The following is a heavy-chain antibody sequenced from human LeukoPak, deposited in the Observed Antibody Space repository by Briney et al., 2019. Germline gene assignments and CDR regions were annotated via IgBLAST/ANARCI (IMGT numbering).Heavy chain of an antibody. V-gene: IGHV4-38-2*02. Sequence: SETLSLTXTVSGYSINSGYYWGWIRQPPGKRLEWIGSIYHSGSTYYNPSLKRRVTISLDTSKNQFSLKLSSVTAADTAVYYCARDGTWHSSSWYSTWFDPWGQGTLVTVSS. D-gene: IGHD6-13*01. CDR3: ARDGTWHSSSWYSTWFDP. CDR1: GYSINSGYY. J-gene: IGHJ5*02. CDR2: IYHSGST.